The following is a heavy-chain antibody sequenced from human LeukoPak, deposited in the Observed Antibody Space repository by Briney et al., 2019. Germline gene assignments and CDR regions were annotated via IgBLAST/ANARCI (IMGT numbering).Heavy chain of an antibody. D-gene: IGHD3-9*01. V-gene: IGHV3-7*01. CDR3: ARARRYYDILTGYYTDSFDY. CDR2: IKQYGSEK. J-gene: IGHJ4*02. Sequence: GVSLRLSCAASGFTFSSYWMSWVRQASGKGLEWVANIKQYGSEKYYVDSVKGRFTISRDNAKNSLYLQMNSLRAEDTAVYYCARARRYYDILTGYYTDSFDYWGQGTLVTVSS. CDR1: GFTFSSYW.